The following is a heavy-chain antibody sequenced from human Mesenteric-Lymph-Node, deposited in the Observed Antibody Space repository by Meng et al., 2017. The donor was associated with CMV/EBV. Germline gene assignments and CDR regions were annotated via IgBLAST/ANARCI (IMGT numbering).Heavy chain of an antibody. D-gene: IGHD3-3*01. J-gene: IGHJ6*02. CDR1: GFTFSRHW. CDR2: VKQDESEK. Sequence: LSLTCAASGFTFSRHWMSWVRQAPGKGLEWVANVKQDESEKYYVDSVRGRFTVSRDNAKNSLYLQMDSLRAEDTAVYYCARVEDFGSAHYGMDVWGQGTAVTVSS. CDR3: ARVEDFGSAHYGMDV. V-gene: IGHV3-7*01.